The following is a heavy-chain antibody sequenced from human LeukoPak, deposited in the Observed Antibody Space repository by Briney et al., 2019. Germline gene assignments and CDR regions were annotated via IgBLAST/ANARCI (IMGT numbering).Heavy chain of an antibody. Sequence: PGGSLRLSCAVSGFTFSNAWMSWVRQAPGKGLEWVGQIKSKADGGTTDYAAPVKGRFTISRDDSKNTLYLQVNSLKIEHTAVYYCTTLYGSGNYYWGQGTLVTVSS. CDR3: TTLYGSGNYY. CDR2: IKSKADGGTT. V-gene: IGHV3-15*01. CDR1: GFTFSNAW. J-gene: IGHJ4*02. D-gene: IGHD3-10*01.